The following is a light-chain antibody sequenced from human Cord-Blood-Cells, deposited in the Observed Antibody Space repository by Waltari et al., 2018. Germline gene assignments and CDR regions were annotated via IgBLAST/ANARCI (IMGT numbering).Light chain of an antibody. CDR1: SSDVGGYNY. CDR3: SSYTSSSTWV. V-gene: IGLV2-14*01. CDR2: DVS. J-gene: IGLJ3*02. Sequence: QSALTQPASVSGSPGQSITISCTGTSSDVGGYNYVFWYQQHPGKAPKLMIYDVSQRPSGVSNRFSGSKSGNTASLTISGLQAEDEADYYCSSYTSSSTWVFGGGTKLTVL.